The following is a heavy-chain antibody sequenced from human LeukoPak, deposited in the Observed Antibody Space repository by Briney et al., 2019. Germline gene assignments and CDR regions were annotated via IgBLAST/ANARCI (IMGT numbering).Heavy chain of an antibody. CDR2: IYYSGST. CDR1: GGSINSGGYY. CDR3: ARVDHGPNPNDVYYFDY. Sequence: PSETLSLTCTVSGGSINSGGYYWSWIRQHPGKGLEWIGYIYYSGSTYYNPSLKSRITMSVDTSKNQFSLKLSSVTAADTAVYYCARVDHGPNPNDVYYFDYWGQGTLVTVSS. J-gene: IGHJ4*02. D-gene: IGHD4-17*01. V-gene: IGHV4-31*03.